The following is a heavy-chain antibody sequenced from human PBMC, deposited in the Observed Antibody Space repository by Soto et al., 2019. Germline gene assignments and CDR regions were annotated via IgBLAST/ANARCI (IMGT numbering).Heavy chain of an antibody. D-gene: IGHD6-19*01. CDR2: IWYDGSNK. CDR1: GFTFSSYG. V-gene: IGHV3-33*01. CDR3: ARDRGIAVAGFDDY. Sequence: SGGSLRLSCAASGFTFSSYGMHWVRQAPGKGLEWVAVIWYDGSNKYYADSVKGRFTISRDNSKNTLYLQMNSLRAEDTAVYYCARDRGIAVAGFDDYWGQGTLVTVSS. J-gene: IGHJ4*02.